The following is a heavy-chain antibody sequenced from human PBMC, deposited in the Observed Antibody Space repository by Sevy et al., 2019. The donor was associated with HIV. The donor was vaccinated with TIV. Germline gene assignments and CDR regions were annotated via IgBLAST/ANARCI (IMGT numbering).Heavy chain of an antibody. J-gene: IGHJ5*02. V-gene: IGHV3-64D*06. Sequence: GGSLRLSCSASGFTFSSYAMHWVRQAPGKGLEYVSAISSNGGSTYYADSVKGRFTISRDNSKNTLYLQMGSQRAEDTPVYYCVKSSAGGWFDPWGQGTLVTVSS. CDR1: GFTFSSYA. CDR3: VKSSAGGWFDP. D-gene: IGHD6-25*01. CDR2: ISSNGGST.